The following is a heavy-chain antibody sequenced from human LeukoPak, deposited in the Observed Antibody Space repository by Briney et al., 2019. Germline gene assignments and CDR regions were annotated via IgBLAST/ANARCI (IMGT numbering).Heavy chain of an antibody. D-gene: IGHD2-15*01. CDR3: ARNSCPSGSCYDNRGYFDY. CDR1: GGSISSYY. J-gene: IGHJ4*02. CDR2: IYTSGST. Sequence: PSETLSLTCTVPGGSISSYYWSWIRQPAGKGLEWIGRIYTSGSTNYNPSLKSRITISVDTSKNQFSLKLSSVTAADTAVYYCARNSCPSGSCYDNRGYFDYWGQGTLVTVSS. V-gene: IGHV4-4*07.